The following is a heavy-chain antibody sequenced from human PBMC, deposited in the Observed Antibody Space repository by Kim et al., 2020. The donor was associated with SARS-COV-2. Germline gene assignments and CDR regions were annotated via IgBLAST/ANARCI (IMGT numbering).Heavy chain of an antibody. Sequence: STYYTPSLKSRVTISVETSKNQFSLKLSSVTAADTAVYYCARTSRSTSDYWGQGTLVTVSS. D-gene: IGHD2-2*01. V-gene: IGHV4-39*01. J-gene: IGHJ4*02. CDR2: ST. CDR3: ARTSRSTSDY.